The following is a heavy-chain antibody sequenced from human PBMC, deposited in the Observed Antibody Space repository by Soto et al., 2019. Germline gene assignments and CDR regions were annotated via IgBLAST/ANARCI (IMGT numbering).Heavy chain of an antibody. D-gene: IGHD2-21*01. V-gene: IGHV3-48*03. Sequence: EVQLVESGGGLVQPGGSLRLSCAASGFTFSSYEMNWVRQAPGKGLEWVSYISSSGSTIYYADSVKGRFTISRDNAKNTLYLQMNSLRAEDTVVYYCAREFQEGMDVCGQGTTVTVSS. CDR2: ISSSGSTI. J-gene: IGHJ6*02. CDR3: AREFQEGMDV. CDR1: GFTFSSYE.